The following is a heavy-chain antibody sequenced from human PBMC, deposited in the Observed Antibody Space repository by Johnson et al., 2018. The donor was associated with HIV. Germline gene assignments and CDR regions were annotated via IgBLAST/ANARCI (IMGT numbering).Heavy chain of an antibody. D-gene: IGHD1-26*01. J-gene: IGHJ3*02. CDR2: INGNGGST. Sequence: VQLVESGGGLAQPGGSLRLSCAASGFTFSSYGMHWVRQAPGKGLEWVSGINGNGGSTAYADSVKGRFTISRDNAKNSLYLQMNSLRAEDTALYYCARASAATKGNAFDIWGQGTMVTVSS. CDR3: ARASAATKGNAFDI. CDR1: GFTFSSYG. V-gene: IGHV3-20*04.